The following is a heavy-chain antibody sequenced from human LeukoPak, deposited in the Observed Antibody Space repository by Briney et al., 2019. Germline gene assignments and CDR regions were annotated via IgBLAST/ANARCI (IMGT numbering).Heavy chain of an antibody. J-gene: IGHJ4*02. CDR1: GFTFSSYA. D-gene: IGHD6-19*01. V-gene: IGHV3-30-3*01. CDR3: ATGRGSSGWEFDY. Sequence: PGGSLILSCAASGFTFSSYAMHWVRQAPGKGLEWVAVISYDGSNKYYADSVKGRFTISRDNSKNTLYLQMNSLRAEDTAVYYCATGRGSSGWEFDYWGQGTLVTVSS. CDR2: ISYDGSNK.